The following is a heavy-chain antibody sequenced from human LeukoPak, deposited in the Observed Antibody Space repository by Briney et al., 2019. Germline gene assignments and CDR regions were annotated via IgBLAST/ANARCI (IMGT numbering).Heavy chain of an antibody. CDR2: ISYDGSNK. CDR1: GFTFSSYA. D-gene: IGHD3-10*01. V-gene: IGHV3-30*04. Sequence: GGSLRLSCAASGFTFSSYAMHWVRQAPGKGLEWVAVISYDGSNKYYADSVKGRFTISRDNSKNTLYLQMDSLRAEDTAVYYCARDPGYYGSGSYAYYFDYWGQGTLVTVSS. CDR3: ARDPGYYGSGSYAYYFDY. J-gene: IGHJ4*02.